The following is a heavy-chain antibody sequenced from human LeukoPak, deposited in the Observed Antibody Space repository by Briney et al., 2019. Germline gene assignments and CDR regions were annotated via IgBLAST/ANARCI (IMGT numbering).Heavy chain of an antibody. D-gene: IGHD5-24*01. CDR3: ARDLGFRVEMATPFGY. CDR2: ISSSGSTI. V-gene: IGHV3-11*01. J-gene: IGHJ4*02. Sequence: GGSLRLSCAASGFTFSDYYMSWIRQAPGKGLEWVSYISSSGSTIYYADSVKGRFTISRDNAKNSLYLQMNSLRAEDTAVYYCARDLGFRVEMATPFGYWGQGTLVTVSS. CDR1: GFTFSDYY.